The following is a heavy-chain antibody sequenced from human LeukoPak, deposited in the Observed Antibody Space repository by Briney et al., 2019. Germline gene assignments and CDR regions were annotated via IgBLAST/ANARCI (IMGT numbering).Heavy chain of an antibody. Sequence: PGGSLRLSCAASGFTFDDYAMHWVRQAPGKGLEWVSGISWNSGSIGYADSVKGRFTISRDNSKNTLYLQMNSLRAEDTAVYYCAKALVMQYYGDYENWYFDLWGRGTLVTVSS. J-gene: IGHJ2*01. CDR3: AKALVMQYYGDYENWYFDL. V-gene: IGHV3-9*01. D-gene: IGHD4-17*01. CDR1: GFTFDDYA. CDR2: ISWNSGSI.